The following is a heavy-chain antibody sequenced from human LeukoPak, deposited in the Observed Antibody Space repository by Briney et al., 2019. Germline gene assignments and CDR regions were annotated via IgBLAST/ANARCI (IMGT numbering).Heavy chain of an antibody. J-gene: IGHJ5*02. CDR1: GYTFTGYY. CDR3: ASEPYCGGDCYSFWFAP. Sequence: GASVKVSCKASGYTFTGYYMHWVRQAPGQGLEWMGWINPNSGGTNYAQKFQGRVTMTRDTSISTAYMELSRLRSDDTAVDYCASEPYCGGDCYSFWFAPWGEGTLVTVSS. D-gene: IGHD2-21*02. V-gene: IGHV1-2*02. CDR2: INPNSGGT.